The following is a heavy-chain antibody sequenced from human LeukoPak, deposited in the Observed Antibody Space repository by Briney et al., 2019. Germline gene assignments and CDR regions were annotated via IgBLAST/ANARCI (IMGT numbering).Heavy chain of an antibody. J-gene: IGHJ1*01. V-gene: IGHV3-66*01. CDR3: ASDSYSPEYFQH. Sequence: GGSLRLSCAASGFSVSNNYMSWVRQAPGKGLEWVSVIYSGGSTFYADSVKGRFTISRDNSKNTLYLQTNSLRAEDTAVYYCASDSYSPEYFQHWGQGTLVTVSS. D-gene: IGHD2-15*01. CDR2: IYSGGST. CDR1: GFSVSNNY.